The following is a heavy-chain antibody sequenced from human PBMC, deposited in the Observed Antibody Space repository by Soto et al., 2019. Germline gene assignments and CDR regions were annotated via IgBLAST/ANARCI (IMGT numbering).Heavy chain of an antibody. CDR1: GFTFSSYA. Sequence: EVQLLESGGGLVQPGGSLRLSCAASGFTFSSYAMSWARQAPGKGLEWVSAITGSGDSTYYADSVKGRFTVSRDNSKNTLYLQMNSLRAEDTAVYYCAKVFVFTIREGFDYWGLGTLVTVSS. CDR2: ITGSGDST. V-gene: IGHV3-23*01. D-gene: IGHD3-3*01. CDR3: AKVFVFTIREGFDY. J-gene: IGHJ4*02.